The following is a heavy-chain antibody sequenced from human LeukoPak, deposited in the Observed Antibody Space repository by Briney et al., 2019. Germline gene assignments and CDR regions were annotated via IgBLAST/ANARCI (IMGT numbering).Heavy chain of an antibody. Sequence: GGSLRLSCAASGFTFDDYAMRWVRQAPGKGLEWVSLISGDGGSTYYADSVKGRFTISRDNSKNSLYLQMNSLRTEDTALYYCAKVPRYCSGGSCYSGIFDYWGQGTLVTVSS. CDR2: ISGDGGST. CDR3: AKVPRYCSGGSCYSGIFDY. V-gene: IGHV3-43*02. CDR1: GFTFDDYA. D-gene: IGHD2-15*01. J-gene: IGHJ4*02.